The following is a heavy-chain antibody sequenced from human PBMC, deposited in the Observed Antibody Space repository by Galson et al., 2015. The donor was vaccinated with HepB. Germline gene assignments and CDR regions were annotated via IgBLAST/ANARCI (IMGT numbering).Heavy chain of an antibody. CDR3: ARDQGILGSHFDY. Sequence: SLRLSCATSGFTFSDYGMHWVRQAPGKGLEWLAHIWHEGNNKEYADSVKGRFTISRDNSRNTLYLQMNNLRAEDTAVYYCARDQGILGSHFDYWGQGTLVTVSS. V-gene: IGHV3-33*01. J-gene: IGHJ4*02. D-gene: IGHD1-26*01. CDR1: GFTFSDYG. CDR2: IWHEGNNK.